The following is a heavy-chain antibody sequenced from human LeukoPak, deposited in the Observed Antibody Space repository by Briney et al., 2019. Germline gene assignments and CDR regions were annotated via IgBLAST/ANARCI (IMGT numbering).Heavy chain of an antibody. J-gene: IGHJ4*02. CDR2: IYDSGST. V-gene: IGHV3-53*04. CDR1: GFTVSNNF. D-gene: IGHD1-26*01. Sequence: GGSLRLSCAASGFTVSNNFVSWVRQAPGKGLDWVPVIYDSGSTYYADSVRGRFTISRHNSKNTVYLQMNSLRAEDTAVYYCARWAPGGHFDYWGQGTLVTVSS. CDR3: ARWAPGGHFDY.